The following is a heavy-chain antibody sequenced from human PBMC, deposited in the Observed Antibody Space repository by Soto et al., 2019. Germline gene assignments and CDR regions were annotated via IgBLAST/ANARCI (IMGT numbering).Heavy chain of an antibody. CDR3: AKEWVYDSSGWSFDY. CDR1: GFTFSSYG. Sequence: QVQLVESGGGVVQPGRSLRLSCAASGFTFSSYGRHWVRQAPGKGLEWVAVISYDGSNKYYSDSVKCRFTISRDNSKNALYLQMNRLRAEATAVYYCAKEWVYDSSGWSFDYWGQGTLVTASS. J-gene: IGHJ4*02. D-gene: IGHD3-22*01. V-gene: IGHV3-30*18. CDR2: ISYDGSNK.